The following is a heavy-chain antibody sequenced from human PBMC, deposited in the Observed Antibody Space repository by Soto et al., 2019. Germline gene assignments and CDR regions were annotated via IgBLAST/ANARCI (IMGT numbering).Heavy chain of an antibody. Sequence: SETLSLTCSVSGGSVNDGSYYWNWIRHSPAKGLEWIGYIHHSGSTNYNPSLKSRVTISVDTSKNQFSLKLSSVTAADTAVYYCASDRGYSYGPHPYYYGMDVWGQGTTVTVSS. D-gene: IGHD5-18*01. CDR1: GGSVNDGSYY. J-gene: IGHJ6*02. CDR3: ASDRGYSYGPHPYYYGMDV. CDR2: IHHSGST. V-gene: IGHV4-61*01.